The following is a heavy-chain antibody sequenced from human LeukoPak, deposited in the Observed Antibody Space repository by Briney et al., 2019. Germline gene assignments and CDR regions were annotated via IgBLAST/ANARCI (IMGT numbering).Heavy chain of an antibody. J-gene: IGHJ4*02. V-gene: IGHV3-30*18. Sequence: GGSLRLSCAASGFTFSSYGMHWVRQAPGKGLEWVAVISYDGSNKYYADSVKGRFTISRDNSKNTLYLQMNSLRAEDTAVYYCAKDGNRRDYGYFDYWGQGTLVTVSS. CDR2: ISYDGSNK. CDR1: GFTFSSYG. CDR3: AKDGNRRDYGYFDY. D-gene: IGHD3-16*01.